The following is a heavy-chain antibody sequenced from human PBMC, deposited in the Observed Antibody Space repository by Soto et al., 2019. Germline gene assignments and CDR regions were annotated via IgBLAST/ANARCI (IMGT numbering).Heavy chain of an antibody. D-gene: IGHD2-15*01. J-gene: IGHJ5*02. CDR2: INPSGGST. CDR1: GYTFISYY. CDR3: ARDRVDCSGGSCLRSVGDT. Sequence: ASVKVSCKASGYTFISYYMHWVRQAPGQGLEWMGIINPSGGSTNYAQKFQGRVTMTRDTSTSTVYMELSSLRSEDTAVYYCARDRVDCSGGSCLRSVGDTWGQGTLVTVSS. V-gene: IGHV1-46*01.